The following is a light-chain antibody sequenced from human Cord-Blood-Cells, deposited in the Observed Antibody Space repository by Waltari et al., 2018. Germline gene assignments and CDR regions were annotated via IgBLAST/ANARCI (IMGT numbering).Light chain of an antibody. Sequence: QSALTQPASVSGSPGQSITISCTGTSSDVGGYTYVSWYQQHPGKAPKRLIYDVSNRPSGVSNRFAGSKSGNTASLTISGLQAEDEADYYCSSYTSSSTSWVFGGGTKLTVL. J-gene: IGLJ3*02. CDR2: DVS. CDR1: SSDVGGYTY. V-gene: IGLV2-14*03. CDR3: SSYTSSSTSWV.